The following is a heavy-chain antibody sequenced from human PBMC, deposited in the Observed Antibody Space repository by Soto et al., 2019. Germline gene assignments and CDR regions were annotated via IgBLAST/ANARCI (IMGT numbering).Heavy chain of an antibody. CDR1: GGSVTSYH. J-gene: IGHJ5*02. CDR3: ARDMHAGFTHYSDT. Sequence: SETLSLTCFVSGGSVTSYHWSWLRQFPGRGLEWIAYMSYTGNSNYNPSLQSRVTISLDTSMNQLSLKLTSMTAADTAVYYCARDMHAGFTHYSDTWGQGTLVTVSS. V-gene: IGHV4-59*02. D-gene: IGHD2-15*01. CDR2: MSYTGNS.